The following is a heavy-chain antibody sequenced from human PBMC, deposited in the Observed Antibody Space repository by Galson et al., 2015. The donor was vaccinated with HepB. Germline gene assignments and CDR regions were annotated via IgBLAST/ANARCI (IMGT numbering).Heavy chain of an antibody. CDR3: ARHYASLGDLDYYYYYMDV. V-gene: IGHV5-51*01. D-gene: IGHD2-2*01. CDR1: GYSFTSYW. Sequence: QSGAEVKKPGESLKISCKGSGYSFTSYWIGWVRQMPGKGLEWMGIIYPGDSDTRYSPSFQGQVTISADKSISTAYLQWSSLKASDTAMYYCARHYASLGDLDYYYYYMDVWGKGTTVTVSS. CDR2: IYPGDSDT. J-gene: IGHJ6*03.